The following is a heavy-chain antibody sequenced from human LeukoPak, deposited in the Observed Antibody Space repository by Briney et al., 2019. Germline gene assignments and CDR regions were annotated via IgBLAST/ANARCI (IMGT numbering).Heavy chain of an antibody. Sequence: PSETLSLTCTVSGGSISSPSYSWGWIRRPPGKGLVWIGSFYYSDTTYYNPSFKSRVTISVDASKNQFSLKLSSVTAADTAVYYCARHTYWGYQVSWGQGSLVIVSS. CDR3: ARHTYWGYQVS. D-gene: IGHD2-8*02. CDR2: FYYSDTT. CDR1: GGSISSPSYS. V-gene: IGHV4-39*01. J-gene: IGHJ5*02.